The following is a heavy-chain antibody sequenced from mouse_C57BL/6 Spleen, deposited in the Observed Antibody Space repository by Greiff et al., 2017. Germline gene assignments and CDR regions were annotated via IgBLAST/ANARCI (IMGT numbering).Heavy chain of an antibody. D-gene: IGHD3-1*01. Sequence: QVQLQQSGPELVKPGASVKISCKASGYAFSSSWMNRVKQRPGKGLEWIGRIYPGDGDTNYNGKFKGKATLTADKSSSTAYMQLSSLTSEDSAVYFCARQLYYAMDYWGQGTSVTVSS. V-gene: IGHV1-82*01. CDR3: ARQLYYAMDY. CDR1: GYAFSSSW. CDR2: IYPGDGDT. J-gene: IGHJ4*01.